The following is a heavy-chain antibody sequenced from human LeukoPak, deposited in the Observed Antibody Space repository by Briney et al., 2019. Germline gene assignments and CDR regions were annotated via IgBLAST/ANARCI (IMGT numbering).Heavy chain of an antibody. V-gene: IGHV3-20*04. CDR1: GFTFDDYG. J-gene: IGHJ6*03. CDR3: ARFGTAADTNYMDV. CDR2: INWNGGST. Sequence: GGSLRLSCAASGFTFDDYGMSWVRQAPGQGLEWVSGINWNGGSTGYGDSVKGRFTISRDNAKNSLYLQMNSLRAEDTALYYCARFGTAADTNYMDVWGKGTTVTVS. D-gene: IGHD1/OR15-1a*01.